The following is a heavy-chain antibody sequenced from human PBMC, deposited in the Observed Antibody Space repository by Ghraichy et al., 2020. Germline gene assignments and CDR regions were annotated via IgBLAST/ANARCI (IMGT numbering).Heavy chain of an antibody. CDR1: GYTLTELS. Sequence: ASVKVSCKVSGYTLTELSMHWVRQAPGKGLEWMGGFDPEDGETIYAQKFQGRVTMTEDTSTDTAYMELSSLRSEDTAVYYCASVEKCSGGSCYAFDYWGQGTLVTVSS. D-gene: IGHD2-15*01. CDR3: ASVEKCSGGSCYAFDY. J-gene: IGHJ4*02. CDR2: FDPEDGET. V-gene: IGHV1-24*01.